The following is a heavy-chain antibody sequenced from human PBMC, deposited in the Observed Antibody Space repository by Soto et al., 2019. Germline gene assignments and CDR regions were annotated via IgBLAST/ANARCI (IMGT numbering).Heavy chain of an antibody. J-gene: IGHJ4*02. V-gene: IGHV4-39*01. Sequence: TSETLSLTCTVSGGSISSSSYYWGWIRQPPGKGLEWIGSIYYSGSTYYNPSLKSRVTISVDTSKNQFSLKLSSVTAADTAVYYCARPSGSSLFYFDYWGQGTXVTVSS. D-gene: IGHD3-10*01. CDR3: ARPSGSSLFYFDY. CDR2: IYYSGST. CDR1: GGSISSSSYY.